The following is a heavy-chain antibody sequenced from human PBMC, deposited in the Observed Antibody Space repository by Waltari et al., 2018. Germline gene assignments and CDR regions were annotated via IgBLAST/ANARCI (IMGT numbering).Heavy chain of an antibody. D-gene: IGHD3-3*01. J-gene: IGHJ4*02. V-gene: IGHV3-9*01. CDR1: GFTFDDYA. Sequence: EVQLVESGGGLVQPGRSLRLSCAASGFTFDDYAMHWVRQAPGKGLEWVSGISWNSGSIGYADSVKGRFTISRDNAKNSLYLQMNSLRAEETALYYCAAQYYDFWSGYYDPIGYWGQGTLVTVSS. CDR3: AAQYYDFWSGYYDPIGY. CDR2: ISWNSGSI.